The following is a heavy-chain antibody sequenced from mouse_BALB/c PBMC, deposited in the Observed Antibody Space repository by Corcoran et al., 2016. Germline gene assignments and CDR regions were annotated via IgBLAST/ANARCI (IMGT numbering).Heavy chain of an antibody. D-gene: IGHD2-14*01. CDR3: SRIGEVRRAFSY. Sequence: EVQLQQSGAELVRPGALVKLSCKASGFNIKDYYMHWVKQRPEQGLEWIGWIDPENGNTIYDPKLQGKASITADTSSNTAYLQLSSLTSEDTAVYYWSRIGEVRRAFSYRGQGTLVTVSA. V-gene: IGHV14-1*02. J-gene: IGHJ3*01. CDR1: GFNIKDYY. CDR2: IDPENGNT.